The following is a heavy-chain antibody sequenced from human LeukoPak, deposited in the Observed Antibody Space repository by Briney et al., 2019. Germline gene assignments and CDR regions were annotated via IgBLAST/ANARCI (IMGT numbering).Heavy chain of an antibody. Sequence: PSETLSLTCTVSGGSISSSNYFWGWVRQPPGKGLEWIGTISYSGTTHDNPSLKSRVIISVDTSKKQFSLRLSSVTAADTAAYYCARQYCGGDCYLFDYWGQGTLVTVSS. CDR1: GGSISSSNYF. CDR2: ISYSGTT. J-gene: IGHJ4*02. CDR3: ARQYCGGDCYLFDY. V-gene: IGHV4-39*07. D-gene: IGHD2-21*02.